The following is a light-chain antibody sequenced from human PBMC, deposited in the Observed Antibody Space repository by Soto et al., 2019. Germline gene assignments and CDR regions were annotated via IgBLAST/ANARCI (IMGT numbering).Light chain of an antibody. V-gene: IGKV3-20*01. CDR2: GAS. CDR1: QSVSRSY. CDR3: QQYGSSPPYT. Sequence: EIVLTQSPGTLSLSPGERATLSCRASQSVSRSYLAWYQQKPGQAPRLLIYGASIRATGIPDRFSGSGSGTDFTLTISRLETEDFAVYFCQQYGSSPPYTFGQGTKLEIK. J-gene: IGKJ2*01.